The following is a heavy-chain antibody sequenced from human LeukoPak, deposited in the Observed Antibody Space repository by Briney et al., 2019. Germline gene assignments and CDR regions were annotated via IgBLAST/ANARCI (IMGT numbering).Heavy chain of an antibody. J-gene: IGHJ3*02. Sequence: PSETLSLTCTVSGGSVSSGSYYWSWIRQPPGKGLEWIGYIYYSGSTNYNPSLKSRVTISVDTSKNQFSLKLSSVTAADTAVYYCVRDWDGYNWDADAFDIWGQGTMVTVSS. CDR1: GGSVSSGSYY. V-gene: IGHV4-61*01. D-gene: IGHD5-24*01. CDR2: IYYSGST. CDR3: VRDWDGYNWDADAFDI.